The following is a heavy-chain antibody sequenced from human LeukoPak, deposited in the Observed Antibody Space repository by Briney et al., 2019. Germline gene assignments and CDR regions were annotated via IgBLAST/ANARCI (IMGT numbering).Heavy chain of an antibody. J-gene: IGHJ4*02. CDR3: ARVGPSGWEPDYYFDY. Sequence: ASVKVSCKASGYTFTGYYMRWVRQAPGQGLEWMGWINPNSGGTNYAQKFRGRVTMTRDTSISTAYMELSRLRSDDTAVYYCARVGPSGWEPDYYFDYWGQGTLVTVSS. D-gene: IGHD1-26*01. V-gene: IGHV1-2*02. CDR1: GYTFTGYY. CDR2: INPNSGGT.